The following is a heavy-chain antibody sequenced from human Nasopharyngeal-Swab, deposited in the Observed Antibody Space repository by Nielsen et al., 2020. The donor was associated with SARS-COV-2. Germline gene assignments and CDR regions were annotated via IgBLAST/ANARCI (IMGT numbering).Heavy chain of an antibody. J-gene: IGHJ4*02. D-gene: IGHD3-3*01. V-gene: IGHV4-59*01. CDR2: IYYSGST. CDR1: GGSISSYY. CDR3: ARVRGTIFGVVTAPGYFDY. Sequence: SETLSLTCTVSGGSISSYYWSWIRQPPGKGLEWIGYIYYSGSTSYNPSLKSRVTISVDTSKNQFSLKLSSVTAADTAVYYCARVRGTIFGVVTAPGYFDYWGQGTLVTVSS.